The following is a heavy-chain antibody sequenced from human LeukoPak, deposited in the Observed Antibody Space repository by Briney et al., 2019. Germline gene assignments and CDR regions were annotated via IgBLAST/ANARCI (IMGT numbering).Heavy chain of an antibody. CDR3: ARDSGYDMDWDY. CDR1: GFTFSNYA. Sequence: GGSLRLTCASSGFTFSNYAMSWVRQGPGKGLEWVSAISASGGSTYHADSVKGRFTISRDNAKNSLYLQMNSLRAEDTAVYYCARDSGYDMDWDYWGQGTLVTASS. D-gene: IGHD5-12*01. V-gene: IGHV3-23*01. J-gene: IGHJ4*02. CDR2: ISASGGST.